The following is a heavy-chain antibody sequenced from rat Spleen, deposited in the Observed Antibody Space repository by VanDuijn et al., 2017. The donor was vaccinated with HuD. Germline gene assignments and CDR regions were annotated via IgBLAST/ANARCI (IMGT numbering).Heavy chain of an antibody. CDR2: ITYDGSST. CDR1: GFTFSDYN. D-gene: IGHD3-8*01. CDR3: ARHGVIHFDY. Sequence: EVQLVESGGGLVQPGRSLKLSCAASGFTFSDYNMAWVRQAPKKGLEWVAIITYDGSSTYYRDSVKGRFTISRDNVESTLYLQMDSLRSEDTATYYCARHGVIHFDYWGQGVMVTVSS. V-gene: IGHV5-7*01. J-gene: IGHJ2*01.